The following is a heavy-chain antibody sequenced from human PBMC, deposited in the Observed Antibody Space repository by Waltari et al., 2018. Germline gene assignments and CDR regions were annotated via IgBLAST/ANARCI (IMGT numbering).Heavy chain of an antibody. CDR2: ISGSGGRT. J-gene: IGHJ5*02. CDR1: GFTFSSYA. CDR3: AKGIYCGGDCYSSWFDP. D-gene: IGHD2-21*01. Sequence: EVQLLESGGGLVQPGGSLRLSCAASGFTFSSYAMSWVRQAPGKGLEWVSAISGSGGRTYYADSVKGRLTISRDNSKNTLYLQMNSLRAEDTAVYYCAKGIYCGGDCYSSWFDPWGQGTLVTVSS. V-gene: IGHV3-23*01.